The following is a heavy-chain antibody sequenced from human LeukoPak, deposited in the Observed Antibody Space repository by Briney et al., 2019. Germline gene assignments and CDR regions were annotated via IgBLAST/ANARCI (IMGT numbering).Heavy chain of an antibody. V-gene: IGHV4-59*01. Sequence: SETLSLTCTVSGGSISSYYWSWIRQPPGRGLEWIGYIYYSGSTNYNPSLKSRVTISVDTSKNQFSLKPSSVTAADTAVYYCARSYSGYDTHDYWGQGTLVTVSS. D-gene: IGHD5-12*01. CDR1: GGSISSYY. CDR3: ARSYSGYDTHDY. J-gene: IGHJ4*02. CDR2: IYYSGST.